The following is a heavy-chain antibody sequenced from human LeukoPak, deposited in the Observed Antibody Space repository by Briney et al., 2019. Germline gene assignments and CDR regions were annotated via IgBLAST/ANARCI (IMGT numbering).Heavy chain of an antibody. D-gene: IGHD5/OR15-5a*01. Sequence: KTLETPSLTCTVPGDSISRYYRSWIRPPPGKGLEWIGYIYYSESTNYNPSRRSRVTISVDTSKNQFSLKLSSVTAADTSVYNGTRLYAQAYGMDVWGQGTTVTVSS. V-gene: IGHV4-59*08. CDR3: TRLYAQAYGMDV. CDR2: IYYSEST. J-gene: IGHJ6*02. CDR1: GDSISRYY.